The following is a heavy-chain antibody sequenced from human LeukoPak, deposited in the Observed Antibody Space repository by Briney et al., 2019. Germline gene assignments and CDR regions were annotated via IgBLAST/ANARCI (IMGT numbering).Heavy chain of an antibody. CDR3: ARGNYYDNNGYSPELRY. V-gene: IGHV1-8*03. CDR2: MNPNSGNT. D-gene: IGHD3-22*01. CDR1: GYTFTNYD. J-gene: IGHJ4*02. Sequence: ASVKVSCKASGYTFTNYDINWVRQATGQGLEWMGYMNPNSGNTGYAQKFQDRVTITSDTSISTAYMELSSLRSDDTAVYYCARGNYYDNNGYSPELRYWGQGTLVTVSS.